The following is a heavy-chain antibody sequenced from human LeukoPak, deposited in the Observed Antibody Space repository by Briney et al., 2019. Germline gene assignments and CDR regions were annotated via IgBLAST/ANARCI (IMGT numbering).Heavy chain of an antibody. J-gene: IGHJ4*02. CDR1: GFTVSSYS. CDR3: ARDMRGSYCSCFDY. CDR2: ISSSSSYI. Sequence: GGSLRLSCAASGFTVSSYSMNWVRQAPGKGLEWVSSISSSSSYIYYADSVKGRFTISRDNAKNSLYLQMNSLRAEDTAVYYCARDMRGSYCSCFDYWGQGTLVTVSS. V-gene: IGHV3-21*01. D-gene: IGHD1-26*01.